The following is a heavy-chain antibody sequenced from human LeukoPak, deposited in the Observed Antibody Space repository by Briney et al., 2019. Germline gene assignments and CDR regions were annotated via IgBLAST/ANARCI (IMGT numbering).Heavy chain of an antibody. Sequence: PGRSLRLSCAASGFTFSSYAMHWVRQAPGKGLEWVAVISYDGSNKYYADSVKGRFTISRDNSKNTLYLQMNSLRAEDTAVYYCAREAFSMQLVLWFDPWGQGTLVTVSS. CDR2: ISYDGSNK. CDR1: GFTFSSYA. J-gene: IGHJ5*02. CDR3: AREAFSMQLVLWFDP. D-gene: IGHD6-6*01. V-gene: IGHV3-30*04.